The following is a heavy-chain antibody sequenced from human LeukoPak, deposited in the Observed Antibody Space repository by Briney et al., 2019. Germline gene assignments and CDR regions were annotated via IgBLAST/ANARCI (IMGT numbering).Heavy chain of an antibody. Sequence: SETLSLTCTVSGGSISSYYWSWIRQPPGKGLEWIGYIYYSGSTNYNPSLKSRVTISVDTSKNQFSLKLSSVTAADTAVYYCARESGGNPLGYWGQGTLVTVSS. V-gene: IGHV4-59*01. CDR2: IYYSGST. D-gene: IGHD4-23*01. J-gene: IGHJ4*02. CDR1: GGSISSYY. CDR3: ARESGGNPLGY.